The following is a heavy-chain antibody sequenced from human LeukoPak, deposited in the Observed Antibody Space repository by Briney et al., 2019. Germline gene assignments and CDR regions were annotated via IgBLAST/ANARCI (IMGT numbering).Heavy chain of an antibody. J-gene: IGHJ4*02. V-gene: IGHV1-2*02. CDR1: GYTFTAYY. Sequence: ASVKVSCKASGYTFTAYYMHWVRQAPGQGLEWMGWINPNSGGTNYAQKFQGRVTMTRDTSISTAYMELSRLRSDDTAVYYCASSGNSGFYYFDYWGQGTLVTVSS. CDR3: ASSGNSGFYYFDY. CDR2: INPNSGGT. D-gene: IGHD2/OR15-2a*01.